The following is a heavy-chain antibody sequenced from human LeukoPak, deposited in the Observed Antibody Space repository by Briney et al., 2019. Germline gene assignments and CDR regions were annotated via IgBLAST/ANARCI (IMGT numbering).Heavy chain of an antibody. J-gene: IGHJ6*04. CDR3: AELGITMIGGV. Sequence: GGSLRLSCEASGFTLEHYGMSWVRQAPGKGLEWVSYISSSGSTIYYADSVKGRFTISRDNAKNSLYLQMNSLRAEDTAVYYCAELGITMIGGVWGKGTTVTISS. D-gene: IGHD3-10*02. CDR2: ISSSGSTI. CDR1: GFTLEHYG. V-gene: IGHV3-48*03.